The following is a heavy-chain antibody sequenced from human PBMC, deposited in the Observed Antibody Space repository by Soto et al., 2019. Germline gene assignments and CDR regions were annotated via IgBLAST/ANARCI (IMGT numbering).Heavy chain of an antibody. CDR2: ISYDGTDK. Sequence: QVQLVESGGGVVQPGRSLRLSCAASGFTFSSYGIHWVRQAPGKGLEWVALISYDGTDKYYADSVKGRFTISRDNSKHTLYLQMSRLGTEETAVYYCVKERYAQLWLEDYGMDVWGQGTTVTV. CDR3: VKERYAQLWLEDYGMDV. D-gene: IGHD5-18*01. V-gene: IGHV3-30*18. J-gene: IGHJ6*02. CDR1: GFTFSSYG.